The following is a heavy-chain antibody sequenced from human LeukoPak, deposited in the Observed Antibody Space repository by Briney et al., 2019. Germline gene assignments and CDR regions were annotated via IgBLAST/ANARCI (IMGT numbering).Heavy chain of an antibody. D-gene: IGHD1-14*01. CDR2: LYSDGNT. CDR3: ARGVEPLAANTLAY. J-gene: IGHJ4*02. V-gene: IGHV3-53*01. CDR1: GFTVITND. Sequence: GGSLRLSCAASGFTVITNDMTWVRQAPGKGLEWVSVLYSDGNTKYAYSVQGRFTISRDNSKNTLYLKMNSLSPDDTAVYYCARGVEPLAANTLAYWGQGTLVTVSS.